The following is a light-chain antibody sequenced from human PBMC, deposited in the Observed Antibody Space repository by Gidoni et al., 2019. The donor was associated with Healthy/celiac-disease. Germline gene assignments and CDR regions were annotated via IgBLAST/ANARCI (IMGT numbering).Light chain of an antibody. CDR3: QQYYSTPPT. CDR2: WAS. V-gene: IGKV4-1*01. Sequence: DIVMTPSPDSLAVSLGERDTINCKSSQSVLYSSNNKNYLAWYQQKPGQPPKLLIYWASTRESGVPDRFSGSGSGTDFTLTISSLQAEDVAVYYCQQYYSTPPTFGPGTKVDIK. CDR1: QSVLYSSNNKNY. J-gene: IGKJ3*01.